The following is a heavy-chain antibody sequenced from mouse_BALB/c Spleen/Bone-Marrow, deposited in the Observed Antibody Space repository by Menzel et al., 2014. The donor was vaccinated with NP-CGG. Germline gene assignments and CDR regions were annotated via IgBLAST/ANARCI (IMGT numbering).Heavy chain of an antibody. D-gene: IGHD2-4*01. CDR3: ARESYDYDGYFDY. Sequence: VHVKQSGAELVKPGASVKLSCTASGFNIKDTYMHWVKQRPEQGLEWIGRIGPAIGNTKYDPKFKGKATITADTSSNTAYLQRSSLTSEDTTVYYCARESYDYDGYFDYWGQGTTLTVSS. J-gene: IGHJ2*01. CDR2: IGPAIGNT. CDR1: GFNIKDTY. V-gene: IGHV14-3*02.